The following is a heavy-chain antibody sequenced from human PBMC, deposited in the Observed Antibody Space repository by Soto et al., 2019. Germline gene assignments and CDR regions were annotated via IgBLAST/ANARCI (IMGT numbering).Heavy chain of an antibody. CDR2: IYYSGST. CDR1: GGSISSSSYY. J-gene: IGHJ6*02. D-gene: IGHD3-22*01. V-gene: IGHV4-39*01. CDR3: ARREAYDRYGMDV. Sequence: QLQLQESGPGLVKPSETLSLTCTVSGGSISSSSYYWGWIRQPPGKGLEGIGSIYYSGSTYYNPSLKSRVTISVDTSKNQFSLKLSSVTAADTAVYYCARREAYDRYGMDVWGQGTTVTVSS.